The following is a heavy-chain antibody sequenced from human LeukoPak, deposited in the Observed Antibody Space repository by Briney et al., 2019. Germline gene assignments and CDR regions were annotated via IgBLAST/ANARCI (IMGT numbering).Heavy chain of an antibody. V-gene: IGHV1-2*02. CDR3: ARVPYGDYIDS. CDR2: INPNSGVT. CDR1: GYTFTGYY. D-gene: IGHD4-17*01. J-gene: IGHJ4*02. Sequence: GASVKVSCKASGYTFTGYYIHRVRQAPGQGLEWMGWINPNSGVTNYAQKFQGRVTMTRDTSISTAYMDLRRLRSDDTGLYYCARVPYGDYIDSWGQGTLVTVSS.